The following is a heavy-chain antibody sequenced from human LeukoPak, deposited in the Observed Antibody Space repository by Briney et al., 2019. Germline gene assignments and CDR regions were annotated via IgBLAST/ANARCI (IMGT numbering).Heavy chain of an antibody. CDR2: IKQDGSEK. Sequence: GSLRLSCADSGFTFSSYWMSWVRQAPGKGLEWVANIKQDGSEKHYVDSVKGRFTISRDNAKNSLYLQMNSLRAEDTAVYYCARPGYCSGDTCYVAFDIWGQGTMVTVSS. CDR1: GFTFSSYW. CDR3: ARPGYCSGDTCYVAFDI. V-gene: IGHV3-7*01. J-gene: IGHJ3*02. D-gene: IGHD2-15*01.